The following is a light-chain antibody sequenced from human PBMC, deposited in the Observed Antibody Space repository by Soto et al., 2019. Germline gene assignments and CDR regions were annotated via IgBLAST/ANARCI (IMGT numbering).Light chain of an antibody. CDR1: SSDVGGYNF. V-gene: IGLV2-14*01. J-gene: IGLJ3*02. CDR2: DVS. Sequence: QSALTQPASVSGSPGQSITISCNGTSSDVGGYNFVSWYQQHPGKAPKLMIYDVSNRPSGVSNRFSGSKSGNTASLTISGLQAEDEADYYCSSYRSSSTWVFGGGTKVTVL. CDR3: SSYRSSSTWV.